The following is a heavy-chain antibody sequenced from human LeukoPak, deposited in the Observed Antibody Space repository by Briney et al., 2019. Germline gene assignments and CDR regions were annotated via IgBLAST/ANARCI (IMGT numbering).Heavy chain of an antibody. Sequence: SETLSLTCTVSGGSISSGSYYWSWIRQPAGKGLEWIGRIYTSGSTNYNPSLKSRVTISVDTSKNQFSLKLSSVTAADTAVYYCARGLGNFRDAFDIWGQGTMVTVSS. CDR2: IYTSGST. CDR1: GGSISSGSYY. J-gene: IGHJ3*02. V-gene: IGHV4-61*02. D-gene: IGHD3-3*01. CDR3: ARGLGNFRDAFDI.